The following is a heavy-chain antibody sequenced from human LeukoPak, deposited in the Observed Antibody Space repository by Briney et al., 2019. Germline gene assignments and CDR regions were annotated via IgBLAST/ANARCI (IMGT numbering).Heavy chain of an antibody. V-gene: IGHV4-39*07. CDR2: WYYSGST. CDR3: ARDHPVVVTATPRPFDY. D-gene: IGHD2-21*02. Sequence: PSETLSLTCSVSGGSISSSSYSWGRIRQPPGKGLDQIGCWYYSGSTYYNASLKSRVTISVDTSKNQFSLKLSSVTAADTAVYYCARDHPVVVTATPRPFDYWGQGTLVTVSS. J-gene: IGHJ4*02. CDR1: GGSISSSSYS.